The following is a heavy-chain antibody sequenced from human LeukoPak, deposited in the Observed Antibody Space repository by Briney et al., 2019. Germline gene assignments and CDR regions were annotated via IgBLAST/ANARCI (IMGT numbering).Heavy chain of an antibody. CDR1: GYTFTSYY. J-gene: IGHJ6*02. Sequence: ASVKVSCKASGYTFTSYYMHWVRQAPGQGLEWMGIINPSGGSTSYAQKFQGRVTMTRDTSTSTVYMELSSLRSEDTAVYYCAKDPEGISRDYDFWSGYYIRNPNLYYYYGMDVWGQGTTVTVSS. D-gene: IGHD3-3*01. CDR2: INPSGGST. V-gene: IGHV1-46*01. CDR3: AKDPEGISRDYDFWSGYYIRNPNLYYYYGMDV.